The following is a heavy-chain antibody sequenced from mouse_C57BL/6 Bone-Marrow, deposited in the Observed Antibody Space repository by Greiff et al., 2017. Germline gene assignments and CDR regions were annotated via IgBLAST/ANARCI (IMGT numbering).Heavy chain of an antibody. J-gene: IGHJ3*01. CDR2: INPSTGGT. Sequence: EVQRVESGPELVKPGASVKISCKASGYSFTGYYMNWVKQSPEKSLEWIGEINPSTGGTTYNQKFKAKATLTVDKSSSTAYMQLKSLTSEDSAVYYCARQAGGKGVWFAYWGQGTLVTVSA. V-gene: IGHV1-42*01. D-gene: IGHD1-3*01. CDR1: GYSFTGYY. CDR3: ARQAGGKGVWFAY.